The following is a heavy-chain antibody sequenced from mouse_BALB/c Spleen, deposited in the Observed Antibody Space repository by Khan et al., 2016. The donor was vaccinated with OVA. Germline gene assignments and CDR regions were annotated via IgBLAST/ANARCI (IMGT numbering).Heavy chain of an antibody. Sequence: QVQLKESGPGLVAPSQTLSITCTVSGFSLTTYGVHWVRQPPGKGLEWLGVIWAGGSTNHNAALMSRLRISKDNSKSQVFIKMNSLQTDDTAMYYCSRAFYYGAWFAYWGQGTLVTVSA. CDR1: GFSLTTYG. CDR2: IWAGGST. V-gene: IGHV2-9*02. J-gene: IGHJ3*01. D-gene: IGHD1-1*01. CDR3: SRAFYYGAWFAY.